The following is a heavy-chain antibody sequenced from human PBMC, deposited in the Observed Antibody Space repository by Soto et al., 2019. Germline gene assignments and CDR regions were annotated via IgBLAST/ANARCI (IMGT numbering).Heavy chain of an antibody. J-gene: IGHJ4*02. CDR1: GFTFSSYS. Sequence: GGSLRLSCAASGFTFSSYSMNWVRQAPGKGLEWVSSISSSSSYIYYADSVKGRFTISRDNAKNSLYLQMNSLRAEDTAVYYCARTATIAPNGFDYWGQGTLVTVSS. V-gene: IGHV3-21*04. CDR2: ISSSSSYI. D-gene: IGHD5-12*01. CDR3: ARTATIAPNGFDY.